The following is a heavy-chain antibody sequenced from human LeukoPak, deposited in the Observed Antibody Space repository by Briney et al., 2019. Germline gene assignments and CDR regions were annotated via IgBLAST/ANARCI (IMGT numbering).Heavy chain of an antibody. Sequence: GRSLRLSCAASGFFFSSYGMHWVRQAPGKGLEWVALIWHDGTNKYYTDSVKGRFTISRDNSNNTLYLEMSSLRAEDTAVYYCARAHYNWNEPPFDHWGQGVLVTVSS. V-gene: IGHV3-33*01. D-gene: IGHD1-20*01. J-gene: IGHJ4*02. CDR3: ARAHYNWNEPPFDH. CDR2: IWHDGTNK. CDR1: GFFFSSYG.